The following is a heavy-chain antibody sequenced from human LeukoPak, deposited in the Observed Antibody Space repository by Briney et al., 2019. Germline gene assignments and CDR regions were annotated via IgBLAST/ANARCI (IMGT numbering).Heavy chain of an antibody. CDR3: ARTQRTLNYGDYGSDY. V-gene: IGHV1-8*01. J-gene: IGHJ4*02. CDR1: GYTFTSYD. Sequence: GASVTVSCKASGYTFTSYDINWVRQAPGQGLEWMGWMNPNSGNTGYAQKFQGRVTMTRNTSISTAYMELSSLRSEDTAVYYCARTQRTLNYGDYGSDYWGQGTLVTVSS. D-gene: IGHD4-17*01. CDR2: MNPNSGNT.